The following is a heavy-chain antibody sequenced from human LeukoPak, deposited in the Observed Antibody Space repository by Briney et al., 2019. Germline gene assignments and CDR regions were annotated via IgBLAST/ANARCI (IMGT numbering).Heavy chain of an antibody. CDR3: ARGDSSGYYYFIGSAFDI. V-gene: IGHV3-11*01. J-gene: IGHJ3*02. Sequence: GGSLRLSCAASGFTFSDYYMSWIRQAPGKGLEWVSYISSSGSTIYYADSVKGRFTISRDNAKNSLYLQMNSLRAEDTAVYYCARGDSSGYYYFIGSAFDIWGQGTMVTVSS. CDR1: GFTFSDYY. D-gene: IGHD3-22*01. CDR2: ISSSGSTI.